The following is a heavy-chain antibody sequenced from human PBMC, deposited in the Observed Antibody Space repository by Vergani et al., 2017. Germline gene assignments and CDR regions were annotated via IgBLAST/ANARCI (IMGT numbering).Heavy chain of an antibody. Sequence: EVQLVQSGAEVKTPGESLKISCKGSGYSFTSYWIGWVRQLPGKGLEWMGRIDPSDSYTNYSPSFQGHVTISADKSISTASLQWSSLKASDTAMYYCARHPGYQLLPYGRDVWGQGP. CDR2: IDPSDSYT. CDR3: ARHPGYQLLPYGRDV. J-gene: IGHJ6*02. CDR1: GYSFTSYW. D-gene: IGHD2-2*01. V-gene: IGHV5-10-1*01.